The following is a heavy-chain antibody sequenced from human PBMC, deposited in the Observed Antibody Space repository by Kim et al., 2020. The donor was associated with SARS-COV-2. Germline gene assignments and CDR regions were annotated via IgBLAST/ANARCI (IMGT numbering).Heavy chain of an antibody. CDR3: ARHFFISGIRRYFDL. D-gene: IGHD1-20*01. Sequence: SETLSLTCSVSGGSIRSGSLYWGWIRQPPGKGLEWIGSVNYRGSTDYNPSLKSRVSISVDTSENQFSLRLNSLTGADTAVYYCARHFFISGIRRYFDLWGRGTLVTVSS. CDR1: GGSIRSGSLY. CDR2: VNYRGST. V-gene: IGHV4-39*01. J-gene: IGHJ2*01.